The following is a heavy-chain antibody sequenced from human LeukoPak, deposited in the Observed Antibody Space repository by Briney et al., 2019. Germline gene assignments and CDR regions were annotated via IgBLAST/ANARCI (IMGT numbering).Heavy chain of an antibody. CDR3: ARDGAPFYGSGSSDNWFDP. CDR1: GRSFSGYY. J-gene: IGHJ5*02. V-gene: IGHV4-34*01. D-gene: IGHD3-10*01. Sequence: SETLSLTCAVYGRSFSGYYWSWIRQPPGKGLEWIGEINHSGSTNYNPSLKSRVTISVDTSKNQFSLKLSSVTAADTAVYYCARDGAPFYGSGSSDNWFDPWGQGTLVTVSS. CDR2: INHSGST.